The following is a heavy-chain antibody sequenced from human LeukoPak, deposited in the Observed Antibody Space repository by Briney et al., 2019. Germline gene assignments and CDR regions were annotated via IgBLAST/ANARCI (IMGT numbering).Heavy chain of an antibody. V-gene: IGHV1-18*01. D-gene: IGHD3-10*01. CDR2: ISPYSGNT. J-gene: IGHJ6*02. CDR1: GYTFNIYG. CDR3: ARQGDTMVRGIIRYYYGMDV. Sequence: ASVKVSCKASGYTFNIYGMSWVRQAPGQGLEWMGWISPYSGNTNYAQKFQGRVTMTTDTSTSTAHMELRSLRSDDTAVYYCARQGDTMVRGIIRYYYGMDVWGQGTTVTVSS.